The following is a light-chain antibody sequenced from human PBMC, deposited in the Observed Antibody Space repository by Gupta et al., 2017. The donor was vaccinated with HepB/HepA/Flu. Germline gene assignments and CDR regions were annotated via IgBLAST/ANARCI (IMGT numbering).Light chain of an antibody. Sequence: EIVLTQSPATLSLSPGERATLSCRASQSLSSYLAWYQQKPGQAPRLLIYDASNSATGIPARFSGSGSGTDFTLTISILEPEDFAVYYCQQRSNWPRTFGQGTRLEIK. CDR3: QQRSNWPRT. V-gene: IGKV3-11*01. J-gene: IGKJ5*01. CDR1: QSLSSY. CDR2: DAS.